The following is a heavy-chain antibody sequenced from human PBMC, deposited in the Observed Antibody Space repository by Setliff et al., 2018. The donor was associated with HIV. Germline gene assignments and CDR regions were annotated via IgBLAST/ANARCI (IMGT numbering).Heavy chain of an antibody. J-gene: IGHJ4*02. D-gene: IGHD6-13*01. V-gene: IGHV3-21*01. CDR1: GFTFNNYA. CDR3: ARPNSRYSSSWALFDN. Sequence: GGSLRLSCVASGFTFNNYAMNGVRQAPGKGLEWVSSISSSSTKIYYADSVKGRFTISRDNSKDTLYLQMNSLRAEDTAVYYCARPNSRYSSSWALFDNWGQGTLVTVSS. CDR2: ISSSSTKI.